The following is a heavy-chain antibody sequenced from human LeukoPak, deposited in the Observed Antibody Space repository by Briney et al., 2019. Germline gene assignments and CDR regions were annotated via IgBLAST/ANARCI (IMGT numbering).Heavy chain of an antibody. J-gene: IGHJ4*02. CDR3: ARDISQLWPLNYFDY. V-gene: IGHV1-3*01. D-gene: IGHD5-18*01. CDR1: GYTFTSYA. CDR2: INAGNGNT. Sequence: GTSVKVSCKASGYTFTSYAMHWVRQAPGQRLEWMGWINAGNGNTKYSQKFQGRVTITRDTSASTAYMELSSLRSEDTAVYYCARDISQLWPLNYFDYWGQGTLVTVSS.